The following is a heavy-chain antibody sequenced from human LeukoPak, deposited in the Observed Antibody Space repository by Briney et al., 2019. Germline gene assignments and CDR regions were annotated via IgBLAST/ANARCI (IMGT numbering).Heavy chain of an antibody. J-gene: IGHJ4*02. D-gene: IGHD1-26*01. V-gene: IGHV1-69*02. CDR3: ARGWKGELLRFGY. Sequence: ASVKVSCKASGGTFSSYTISWVRQAPGQGLVWMGRIIPILGIANYAQKFQGRVTITADKSTSTAYMELSSLRSEDTAVYYCARGWKGELLRFGYWGQGTLVTVSS. CDR1: GGTFSSYT. CDR2: IIPILGIA.